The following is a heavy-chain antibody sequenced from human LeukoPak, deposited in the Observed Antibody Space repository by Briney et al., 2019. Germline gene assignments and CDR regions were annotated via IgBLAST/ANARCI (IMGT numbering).Heavy chain of an antibody. CDR3: ARGALLWFGDRMEYYFDY. J-gene: IGHJ4*02. Sequence: GGSLRLSCAASGFTFSSYGMHWVRQAPGKGLEWVANIKQDGSEKYYVDSVKGRFTISRDNAKNSLYLQMNSLRAEDTAVYYCARGALLWFGDRMEYYFDYWGQGTLLTVSS. CDR1: GFTFSSYG. D-gene: IGHD3-10*01. V-gene: IGHV3-7*01. CDR2: IKQDGSEK.